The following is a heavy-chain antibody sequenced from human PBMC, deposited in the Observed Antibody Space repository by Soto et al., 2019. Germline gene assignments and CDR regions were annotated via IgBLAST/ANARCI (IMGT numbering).Heavy chain of an antibody. D-gene: IGHD4-17*01. CDR2: IYYSGST. V-gene: IGHV4-39*07. CDR1: GGSISSSSYY. CDR3: ARGGGDYVPVDY. J-gene: IGHJ4*02. Sequence: SETLSLTCTVSGGSISSSSYYWGWIRQPPGKGLEWIGSIYYSGSTYYNPSLKSRVTISVDTSKNQFSLKLSSVTAADTAVYYCARGGGDYVPVDYWGQGTLVTVSS.